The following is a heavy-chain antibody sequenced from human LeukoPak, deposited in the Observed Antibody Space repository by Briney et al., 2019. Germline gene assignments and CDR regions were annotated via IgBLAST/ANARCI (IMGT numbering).Heavy chain of an antibody. CDR1: GCAFSSGSYY. J-gene: IGHJ3*02. V-gene: IGHV4-61*01. CDR2: IYYSGST. D-gene: IGHD2-8*01. CDR3: ARGVMDHDAFDI. Sequence: SETLSLTCTVSGCAFSSGSYYWSWIRQPPGKGLEWIGYIYYSGSTNYNPSLKSRVTISVDTSKNQFSLKLSSVTAADTAVYYCARGVMDHDAFDIWGQGTMVTVSS.